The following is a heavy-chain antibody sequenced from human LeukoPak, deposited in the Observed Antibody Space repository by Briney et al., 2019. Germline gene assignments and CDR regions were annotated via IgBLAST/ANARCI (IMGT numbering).Heavy chain of an antibody. CDR3: ASQRIAVAGTPLDY. D-gene: IGHD6-19*01. Sequence: ASVKVSFKASGYSFTSYGISWVRQAPGQGLEWMGWISAYNGNTNYAQKLQGRVTMTTDTSTSTAYMELRSLRSDDTAVYYCASQRIAVAGTPLDYWGQGTLVTVSS. CDR2: ISAYNGNT. CDR1: GYSFTSYG. V-gene: IGHV1-18*01. J-gene: IGHJ4*02.